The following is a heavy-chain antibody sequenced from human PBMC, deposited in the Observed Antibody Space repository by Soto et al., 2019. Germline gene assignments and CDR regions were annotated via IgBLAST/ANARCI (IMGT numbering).Heavy chain of an antibody. Sequence: QVQLVQSGAEVKKPGSSVKVSCKASGGTFSSYTISWVRQAPGQGLEWMGRIIPILGIANYAQKLQARVTITADKSTSTAYMELSSLRSEDTAVYYCARVHTPRDCSSTSCYARGDYYMDVWGKGTTVTVSS. V-gene: IGHV1-69*02. D-gene: IGHD2-2*01. CDR3: ARVHTPRDCSSTSCYARGDYYMDV. CDR1: GGTFSSYT. J-gene: IGHJ6*03. CDR2: IIPILGIA.